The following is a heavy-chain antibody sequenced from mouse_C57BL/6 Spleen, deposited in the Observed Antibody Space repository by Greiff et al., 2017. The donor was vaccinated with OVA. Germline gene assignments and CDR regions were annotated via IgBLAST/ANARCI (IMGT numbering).Heavy chain of an antibody. Sequence: QVQLQQSGPELVKPGASVKISCKASGYAFSSSWMNWVKQRPGKGLEWIGRIYPGDGDTNYNGKFKGKATLTADKSSSTAYMQLSSLTSEDSAVYFCASLDYPVRYWGQGTTLTVSS. D-gene: IGHD5-5*01. J-gene: IGHJ2*01. CDR2: IYPGDGDT. CDR1: GYAFSSSW. CDR3: ASLDYPVRY. V-gene: IGHV1-82*01.